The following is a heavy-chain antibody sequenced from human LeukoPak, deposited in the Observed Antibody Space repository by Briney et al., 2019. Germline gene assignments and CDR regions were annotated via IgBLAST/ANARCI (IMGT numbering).Heavy chain of an antibody. V-gene: IGHV1-24*01. CDR2: FDPEDGET. J-gene: IGHJ4*02. D-gene: IGHD3-10*01. Sequence: ASVKVSYKVYGYTLTELSMHWVRQAPGKGLEWMGGFDPEDGETIYAQKFRGRVTMTEDTSTDTAYMELSSLRSEDTAVYYCATPLLPWFGEFTTDYWGQGTLVTVSS. CDR3: ATPLLPWFGEFTTDY. CDR1: GYTLTELS.